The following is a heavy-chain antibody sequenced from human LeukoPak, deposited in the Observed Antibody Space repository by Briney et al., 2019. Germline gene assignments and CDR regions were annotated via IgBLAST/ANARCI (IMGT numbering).Heavy chain of an antibody. Sequence: VSLWSSPTASAYTLSTSAISWGRQASGQGFEWTGSMHPNRANTTHAHKFQGGVSMNRNTCTSTASVERRSLRSEDTAVYYCARVRMYYVSSGYHYYVDYWGRETLVTVAS. CDR1: AYTLSTSA. CDR2: MHPNRANT. D-gene: IGHD3-22*01. J-gene: IGHJ4*02. V-gene: IGHV1-8*01. CDR3: ARVRMYYVSSGYHYYVDY.